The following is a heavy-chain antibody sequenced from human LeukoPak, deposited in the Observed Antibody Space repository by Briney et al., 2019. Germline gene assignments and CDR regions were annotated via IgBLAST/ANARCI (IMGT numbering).Heavy chain of an antibody. CDR1: GFTFDDYA. D-gene: IGHD4-17*01. CDR3: AKGPGDYGDYYYYMDV. J-gene: IGHJ6*03. V-gene: IGHV3-9*01. CDR2: ISWNSGSI. Sequence: GGSLRLSCAAPGFTFDDYAMHWVRQAPGKGLEWVSGISWNSGSIGYADSVKGRFTISRDNAKNSLYLQMNSLRAEDTALYYCAKGPGDYGDYYYYMDVWGKGTTVTVSS.